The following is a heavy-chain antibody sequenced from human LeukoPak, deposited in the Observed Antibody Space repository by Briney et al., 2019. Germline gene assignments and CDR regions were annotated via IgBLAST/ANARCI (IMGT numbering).Heavy chain of an antibody. CDR1: GFTFSSYN. D-gene: IGHD1-26*01. V-gene: IGHV3-48*01. CDR3: ATESGTYSGTCFDY. CDR2: ISSSSNTI. J-gene: IGHJ4*02. Sequence: GGSLRLSCAASGFTFSSYNMTWVRQAPGKGLEWVSYISSSSNTIYYADSVKGRFTISRDNAKNSLYLQMNSLRAEDTAVYYCATESGTYSGTCFDYWGQGTLVTVSS.